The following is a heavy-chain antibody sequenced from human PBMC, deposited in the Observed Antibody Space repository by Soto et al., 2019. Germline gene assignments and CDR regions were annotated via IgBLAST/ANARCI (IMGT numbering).Heavy chain of an antibody. Sequence: QVQLQESGPGLVMPSETLSLTCTVSGGSINNYYWSWIRQPPGKGLEWIGFIRYSGSTNYNPSLKSRVIISVDTSKNQFSLKLSSVTAADTAVYYCGRYGQGDKYDRSGDLDILGQGTMVTVSS. CDR3: GRYGQGDKYDRSGDLDI. CDR2: IRYSGST. J-gene: IGHJ3*02. CDR1: GGSINNYY. D-gene: IGHD3-22*01. V-gene: IGHV4-59*01.